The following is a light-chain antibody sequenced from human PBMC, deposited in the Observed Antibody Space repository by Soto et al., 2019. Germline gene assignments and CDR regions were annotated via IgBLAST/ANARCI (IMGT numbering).Light chain of an antibody. CDR2: GAS. J-gene: IGKJ3*01. CDR1: QSVSSN. Sequence: ETGMTQSPATLSVSPGERASLSCRASQSVSSNLAWYQQKPGRAPRILIFGASSRAAGVPDRFSCSGSGTDFTLTINILQSEDFAVYFCQQYDNLPLTFGPGTKVDIK. CDR3: QQYDNLPLT. V-gene: IGKV3-15*01.